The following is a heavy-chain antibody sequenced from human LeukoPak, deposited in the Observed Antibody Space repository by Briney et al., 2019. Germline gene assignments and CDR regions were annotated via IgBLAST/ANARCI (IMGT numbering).Heavy chain of an antibody. D-gene: IGHD1-26*01. J-gene: IGHJ3*02. Sequence: PSETLSLTCTVSGGSISSYYWSWIRQPRGKGLEWIGYIYYSGSTNYNPSLKSRVTISVDTSKNQFSLKLSSVTAADTAVYYCAIAVGAAFEIWGKGQWSPSLQ. CDR3: AIAVGAAFEI. CDR1: GGSISSYY. CDR2: IYYSGST. V-gene: IGHV4-59*01.